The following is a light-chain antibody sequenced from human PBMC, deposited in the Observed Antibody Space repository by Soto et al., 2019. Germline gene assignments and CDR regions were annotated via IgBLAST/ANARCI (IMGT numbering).Light chain of an antibody. CDR2: GAS. CDR1: QSVSSSY. Sequence: EIVLTQSPGTLSLSPGERATLSCRASQSVSSSYLAWYQQKPGQAPRLLLYGASSRATGIPDRFSGSGSGPDSTLPISRLEPEDFAVYYCQQYGSSPWTFGQGTKVEIK. V-gene: IGKV3-20*01. J-gene: IGKJ1*01. CDR3: QQYGSSPWT.